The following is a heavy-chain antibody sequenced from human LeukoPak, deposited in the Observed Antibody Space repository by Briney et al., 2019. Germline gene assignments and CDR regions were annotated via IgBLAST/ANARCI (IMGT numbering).Heavy chain of an antibody. Sequence: SPTLSLTCAISGDSVSSNSVTWNWLRQSPSRGLEWLGRTYYRSKWYNDYAISVKSRIVIDPDTSKNQFSLQLNSVTPEDTAVYYCARDYFTGGYWHRFDYWGQGTLVTVSS. D-gene: IGHD1-26*01. J-gene: IGHJ4*02. CDR1: GDSVSSNSVT. CDR2: TYYRSKWYN. V-gene: IGHV6-1*01. CDR3: ARDYFTGGYWHRFDY.